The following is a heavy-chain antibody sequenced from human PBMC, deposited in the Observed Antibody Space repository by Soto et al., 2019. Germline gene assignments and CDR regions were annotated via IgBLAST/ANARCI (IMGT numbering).Heavy chain of an antibody. D-gene: IGHD3-3*01. CDR3: AKTPPYYDFWSGNLDV. CDR1: GFTFSSYA. V-gene: IGHV3-23*01. Sequence: GGSLRLSCAASGFTFSSYAMSWVRQAPGKGLEWVSAISGSGGSTYYADSVKGRFTISRDNSKNTLYLQMNSLRAEDTAVYYCAKTPPYYDFWSGNLDVWRQGTTVTASS. CDR2: ISGSGGST. J-gene: IGHJ6*02.